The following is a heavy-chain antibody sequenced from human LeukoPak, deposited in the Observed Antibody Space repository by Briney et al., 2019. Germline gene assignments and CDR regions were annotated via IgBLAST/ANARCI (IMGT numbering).Heavy chain of an antibody. J-gene: IGHJ3*02. CDR3: ARGPTMIVVVINAFDI. V-gene: IGHV1-46*01. CDR2: INPSGGST. D-gene: IGHD3-22*01. Sequence: ASVKVSCKASGYTFTGYYMHWVRQAPGQGLEWMGIINPSGGSTSYAQKFQGRVTMTRDMSTSTVYMELSSLRSEDTAVYYCARGPTMIVVVINAFDIWGQGTMVTVSS. CDR1: GYTFTGYY.